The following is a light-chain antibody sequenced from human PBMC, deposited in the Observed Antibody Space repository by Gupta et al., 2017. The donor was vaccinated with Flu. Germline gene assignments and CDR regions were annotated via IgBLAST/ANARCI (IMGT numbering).Light chain of an antibody. CDR1: ISNIGAGYD. J-gene: IGLJ3*02. V-gene: IGLV1-40*01. Sequence: QSVLTQPPSLSGAPGQRVTMSCAGSISNIGAGYDVHWYQQLPGTAPKLLIYGNSNRPSGVPDRFSGSKSGTSASLAITGLQAEDEADYYCQSYDSSLSGSVFGGGTKLT. CDR3: QSYDSSLSGSV. CDR2: GNS.